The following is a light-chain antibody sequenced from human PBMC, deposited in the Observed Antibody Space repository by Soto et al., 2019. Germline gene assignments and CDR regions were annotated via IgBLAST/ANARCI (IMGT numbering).Light chain of an antibody. V-gene: IGKV3-15*01. CDR1: QSVSSN. CDR3: QQYSIWPYT. CDR2: GAS. J-gene: IGKJ2*01. Sequence: EIVMTQSPATLPVSPGERATLSCRASQSVSSNLAWYQQKLGQAPRLLIYGASTRATGIPARFSGSGSKTEFTLTISSLQSEDFAVYYCQQYSIWPYTFGQGTKLEIK.